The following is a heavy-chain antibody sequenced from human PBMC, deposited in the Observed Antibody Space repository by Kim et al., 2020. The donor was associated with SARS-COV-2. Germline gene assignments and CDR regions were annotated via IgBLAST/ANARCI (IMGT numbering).Heavy chain of an antibody. Sequence: SETLSLTCVVHGGSFSGYYWSWIRQSPGRGLEWIGEIRHSGSTDYNPSLKSRVSISIDTSENQFSLKLTSVTAADTGVFYCAKGMTGLVLGLILGIEPHYDYYAMDVWGRGTTVPVSS. CDR1: GGSFSGYY. D-gene: IGHD2-2*01. V-gene: IGHV4-34*01. J-gene: IGHJ6*02. CDR2: IRHSGST. CDR3: AKGMTGLVLGLILGIEPHYDYYAMDV.